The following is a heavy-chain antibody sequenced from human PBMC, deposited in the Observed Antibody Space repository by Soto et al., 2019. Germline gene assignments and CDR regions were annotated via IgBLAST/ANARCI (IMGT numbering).Heavy chain of an antibody. J-gene: IGHJ1*01. CDR2: IKQDGSEK. CDR3: ARRYCSSTSCYSDLEYFQH. CDR1: GFTFSSYW. D-gene: IGHD2-2*01. V-gene: IGHV3-7*01. Sequence: GGSLRLSCAASGFTFSSYWMSWVRQAPGKGLEWVANIKQDGSEKYYVDSVKGRFTISRDNAKNSLYLQMNSLRAEDTAVYYCARRYCSSTSCYSDLEYFQHWGQGTLVTVSS.